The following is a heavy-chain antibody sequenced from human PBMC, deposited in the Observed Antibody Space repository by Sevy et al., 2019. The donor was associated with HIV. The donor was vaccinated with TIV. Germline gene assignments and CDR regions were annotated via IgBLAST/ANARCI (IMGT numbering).Heavy chain of an antibody. CDR1: GFTFSSYA. CDR2: ISGSGGST. Sequence: GGSLRLSCAASGFTFSSYAMSWVRQAPGKGLEWVSGISGSGGSTYYADSVKGRFTISRDNSKNTLYLQMNSLRAEDTAVYYCAKALARGYSSGQGVLFDYWGQGTLVTVSS. J-gene: IGHJ4*02. CDR3: AKALARGYSSGQGVLFDY. D-gene: IGHD5-18*01. V-gene: IGHV3-23*01.